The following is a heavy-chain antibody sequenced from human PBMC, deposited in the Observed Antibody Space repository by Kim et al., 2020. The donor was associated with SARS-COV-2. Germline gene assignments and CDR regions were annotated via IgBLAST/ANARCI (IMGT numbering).Heavy chain of an antibody. CDR2: GDSV. D-gene: IGHD5-12*01. J-gene: IGHJ4*02. V-gene: IGHV3-11*01. CDR3: ARIYDGGDY. Sequence: GDSVSYADSVKGRFTISRDNAKNSLYLQMNSLGADDTAVYYCARIYDGGDYWGQGTLVTVSS.